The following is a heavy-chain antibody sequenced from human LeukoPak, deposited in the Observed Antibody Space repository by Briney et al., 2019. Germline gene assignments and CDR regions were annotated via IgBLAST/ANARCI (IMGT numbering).Heavy chain of an antibody. CDR1: GFTVSSNY. Sequence: GGSLRLSCAASGFTVSSNYMSWVRQAPGKGLEWVSIIYNDGRTYYADSVKGRFTISRDNSKNTLYLQMNSPRAEDTAVYYCARGGNYRPFDYWGQGTLVTVSS. CDR2: IYNDGRT. V-gene: IGHV3-53*01. D-gene: IGHD4-11*01. J-gene: IGHJ4*02. CDR3: ARGGNYRPFDY.